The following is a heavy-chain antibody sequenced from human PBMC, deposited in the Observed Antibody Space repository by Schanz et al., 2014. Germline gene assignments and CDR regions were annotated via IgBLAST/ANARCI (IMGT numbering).Heavy chain of an antibody. J-gene: IGHJ6*02. Sequence: VQLVESGGGVVQPGRSLRLSCAASGFTFSTYYMNWVRQAPGKGLEWVSSISPSSSYIYYADSVKGRFTISRDNAENTLYLQMNSLRAEDTAVYYCAKDVRPVANTVHFYYMDVWGQGTTVTVSS. D-gene: IGHD6-19*01. CDR3: AKDVRPVANTVHFYYMDV. CDR2: ISPSSSYI. CDR1: GFTFSTYY. V-gene: IGHV3-21*04.